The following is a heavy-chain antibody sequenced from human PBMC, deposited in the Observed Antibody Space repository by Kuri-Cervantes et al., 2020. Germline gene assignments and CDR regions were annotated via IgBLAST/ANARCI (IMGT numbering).Heavy chain of an antibody. J-gene: IGHJ4*02. CDR3: ARDERGYSGYVSDY. V-gene: IGHV1-2*02. CDR2: INPNSGGA. D-gene: IGHD5-12*01. Sequence: ASVKVSCKASGYTFTDYYMHWVRLAPGQGLEWMGWINPNSGGADYAQKFQGRVTMTRDTSTSTVYMELSSLRSEDTAVYYCARDERGYSGYVSDYWGQGTLVTVSS. CDR1: GYTFTDYY.